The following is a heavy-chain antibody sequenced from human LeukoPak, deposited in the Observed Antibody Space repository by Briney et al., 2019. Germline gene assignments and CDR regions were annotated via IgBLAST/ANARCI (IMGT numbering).Heavy chain of an antibody. D-gene: IGHD3-10*01. Sequence: GGSLRLSCAAFGFTFSSYATGWVRRAPGKGLEWVSAISGSGGDTYYADSVKGRFTFSRDNSKNTLYLQMNSLRPEDTALYYCAKAVWFGEFDYYFFGLDVWGQGTTVTVSS. J-gene: IGHJ6*02. CDR3: AKAVWFGEFDYYFFGLDV. CDR2: ISGSGGDT. CDR1: GFTFSSYA. V-gene: IGHV3-23*01.